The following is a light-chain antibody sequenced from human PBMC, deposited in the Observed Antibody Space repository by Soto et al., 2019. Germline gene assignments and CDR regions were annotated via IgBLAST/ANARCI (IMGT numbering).Light chain of an antibody. CDR3: QQRNYRHT. V-gene: IGKV3-11*01. J-gene: IGKJ4*01. Sequence: EVVLTQSPATLSLSPGERATLSCRASQSVSSYLAWYQQKPGQAPRLLIYDASNRATGIPARFSGSGSGTDCTLTISSLEPEEFAVYYCQQRNYRHTFGGGTKVEIK. CDR2: DAS. CDR1: QSVSSY.